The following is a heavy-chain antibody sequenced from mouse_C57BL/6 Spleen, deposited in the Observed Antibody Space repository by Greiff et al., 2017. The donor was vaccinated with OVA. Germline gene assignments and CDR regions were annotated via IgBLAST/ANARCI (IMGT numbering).Heavy chain of an antibody. J-gene: IGHJ3*01. Sequence: DVKLQESGGGLVKPGGSLKLSCAASGFTFSSYAMSWVRQTPEKRLEWVATISAGGSYTYYPDNVKGRFTISRDNAKNNLYLQMSHLKSEDTAMYYCAPQDSSGYDWFAYWGQGTLVTVSA. CDR2: ISAGGSYT. V-gene: IGHV5-4*03. CDR1: GFTFSSYA. CDR3: APQDSSGYDWFAY. D-gene: IGHD3-2*02.